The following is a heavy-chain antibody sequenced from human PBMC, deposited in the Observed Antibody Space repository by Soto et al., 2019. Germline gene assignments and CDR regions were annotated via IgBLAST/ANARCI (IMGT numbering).Heavy chain of an antibody. CDR2: ISYDGSNK. D-gene: IGHD2-2*01. Sequence: PGGSLRLSCAASGFTFSSYAIHWVRQAPGKGLEWVAVISYDGSNKYYADSVKGRFTISRDNSKETLYVQMNSLRAEDTAVYYCSGYCISTRCRGPSYYYYGMDVWGQGTTVTVSS. CDR3: SGYCISTRCRGPSYYYYGMDV. J-gene: IGHJ6*02. V-gene: IGHV3-30-3*01. CDR1: GFTFSSYA.